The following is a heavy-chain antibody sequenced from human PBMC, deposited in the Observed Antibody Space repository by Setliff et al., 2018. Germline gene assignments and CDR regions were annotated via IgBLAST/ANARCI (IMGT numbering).Heavy chain of an antibody. Sequence: ASVKVSCKASGYSFTTYYMHWVRQAPGQGLEWMGTINTGGGSSSYTEKFQGRVTMTRDTSTSTIYMELASLISEDTAVYYCARERAYDGLNYGMDVWGQGTTVTVSS. V-gene: IGHV1-46*01. CDR2: INTGGGSS. J-gene: IGHJ6*01. CDR1: GYSFTTYY. D-gene: IGHD3-22*01. CDR3: ARERAYDGLNYGMDV.